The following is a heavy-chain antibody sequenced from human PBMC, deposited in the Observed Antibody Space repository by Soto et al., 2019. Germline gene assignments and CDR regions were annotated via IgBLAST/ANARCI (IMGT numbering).Heavy chain of an antibody. D-gene: IGHD4-17*01. Sequence: GASVKGSCKASCYTFTSHGISRGRQAPGQGLEWMGWISAYNGNTNYAQKLQGRVTMTTDTSTSTAYMELRSLRSDDTAVYYCARDSQMTTVTTPGGYWGQGTLVTVSS. CDR2: ISAYNGNT. V-gene: IGHV1-18*01. J-gene: IGHJ4*02. CDR3: ARDSQMTTVTTPGGY. CDR1: CYTFTSHG.